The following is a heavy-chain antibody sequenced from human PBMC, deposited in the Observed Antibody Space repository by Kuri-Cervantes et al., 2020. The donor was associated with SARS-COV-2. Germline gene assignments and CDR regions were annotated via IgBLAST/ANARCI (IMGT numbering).Heavy chain of an antibody. D-gene: IGHD3-22*01. Sequence: LRLSCTVSGGSISSGDYYWSWIRQPPGKGLEWIGYIYYSGSTYYNPSLKSRVTISVDTPKNQFSLKLSSVTAADTAVYYCARGFSAVVVAHWYLDLWGRGTLVTVSS. V-gene: IGHV4-30-4*08. CDR1: GGSISSGDYY. CDR2: IYYSGST. J-gene: IGHJ2*01. CDR3: ARGFSAVVVAHWYLDL.